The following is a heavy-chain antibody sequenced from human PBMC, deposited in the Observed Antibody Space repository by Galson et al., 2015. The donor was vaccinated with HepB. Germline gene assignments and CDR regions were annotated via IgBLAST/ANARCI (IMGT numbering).Heavy chain of an antibody. CDR2: FDPEDGET. CDR3: ATHTPSPIVGATNAFDI. Sequence: SVKVSCKVSGYTLTELSMHWVRQAPGKGLEWMGGFDPEDGETIYAQKFQGRVTMTEDTSTDTAYMELSSLRSEDTAVYYCATHTPSPIVGATNAFDIWGQGTMVTVSS. CDR1: GYTLTELS. V-gene: IGHV1-24*01. J-gene: IGHJ3*02. D-gene: IGHD1-26*01.